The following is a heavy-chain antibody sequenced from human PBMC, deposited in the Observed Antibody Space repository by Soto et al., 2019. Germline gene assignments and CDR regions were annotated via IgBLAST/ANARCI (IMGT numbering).Heavy chain of an antibody. CDR2: IIPLFGTT. D-gene: IGHD3-10*01. J-gene: IGHJ6*02. CDR3: AAEPGFGKLSVV. V-gene: IGHV1-69*01. Sequence: QVQVVQSGVEVRRPGSSVKVSCKASGDTFKNCVISWVRQAPGQGLEWMGGIIPLFGTTDFAQRFTGRLTITTDASTTTAYMELSRLRYEDTATYYCAAEPGFGKLSVVWGQGTTVIASS. CDR1: GDTFKNCV.